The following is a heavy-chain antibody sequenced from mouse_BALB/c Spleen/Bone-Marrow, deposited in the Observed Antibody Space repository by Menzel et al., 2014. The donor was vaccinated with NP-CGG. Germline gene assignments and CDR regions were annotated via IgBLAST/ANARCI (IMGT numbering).Heavy chain of an antibody. Sequence: QVQLKESGPELVKPGASVKISCKASGYTFTDYYINWVKQKPGQGLEWIGWIYPGSGNTKYNEKFKGKATLTVDTSSSTACMQLSSLTSEDTAVYFCARSAYYGNYGGYWGQGTTLTVSS. J-gene: IGHJ2*01. D-gene: IGHD2-10*01. CDR2: IYPGSGNT. CDR1: GYTFTDYY. CDR3: ARSAYYGNYGGY. V-gene: IGHV1-84*02.